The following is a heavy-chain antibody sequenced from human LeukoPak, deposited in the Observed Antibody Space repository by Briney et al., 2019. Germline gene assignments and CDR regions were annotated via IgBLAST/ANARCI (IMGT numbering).Heavy chain of an antibody. CDR1: CYSFTSYG. Sequence: ASVKVSCKASCYSFTSYGISWVRQAPGQGLEWMGWISAYNGNTNYAQKLQGRVTMTTDTSTSTAYMELRSLRSDDTAVYYCARDQWLVTNWFDPWGQGTLVTVSS. CDR3: ARDQWLVTNWFDP. V-gene: IGHV1-18*01. D-gene: IGHD6-19*01. J-gene: IGHJ5*02. CDR2: ISAYNGNT.